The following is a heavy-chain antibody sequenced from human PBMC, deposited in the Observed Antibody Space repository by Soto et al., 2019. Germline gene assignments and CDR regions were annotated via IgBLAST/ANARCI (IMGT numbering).Heavy chain of an antibody. CDR3: ARSGSGNWNYEGY. CDR1: GFTFDTYG. V-gene: IGHV3-33*01. D-gene: IGHD1-7*01. J-gene: IGHJ4*02. CDR2: IWYDGTNK. Sequence: GSLRLSCEASGFTFDTYGMHWVRQGPGKGLEWVALIWYDGTNKYYADSVKGRFTISRDNSKNTLYLQMHSLRVEDTAVYYCARSGSGNWNYEGYWGQGTLVTVSS.